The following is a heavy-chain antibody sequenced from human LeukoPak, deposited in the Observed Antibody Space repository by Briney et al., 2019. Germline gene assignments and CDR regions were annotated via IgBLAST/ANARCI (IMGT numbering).Heavy chain of an antibody. V-gene: IGHV4-34*01. J-gene: IGHJ4*02. Sequence: SETLSLTCAVYGGSFSGYYWSWIRQPPGKGLEWIGEINHSGSTNYNPSLKSRVTISVDTSKNQFSLKLSSVTAADTAVYYCARGRSGWYGYCFDYWGQGTLVTVSS. D-gene: IGHD6-19*01. CDR1: GGSFSGYY. CDR2: INHSGST. CDR3: ARGRSGWYGYCFDY.